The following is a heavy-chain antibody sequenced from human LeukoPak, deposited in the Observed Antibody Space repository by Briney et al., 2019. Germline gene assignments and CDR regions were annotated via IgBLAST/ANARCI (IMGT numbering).Heavy chain of an antibody. V-gene: IGHV3-53*05. Sequence: GGSLRLSCAASGFTVSSNYMSWVRQAPGKGLEWVSVIYSGGSTSYADPVKGRFTVSRDNSKNTLYLQMNGLRGEDTAVYYCAGVPNEADYFGLDVWGQGTTVTVSS. CDR1: GFTVSSNY. CDR2: IYSGGST. J-gene: IGHJ6*02. CDR3: AGVPNEADYFGLDV.